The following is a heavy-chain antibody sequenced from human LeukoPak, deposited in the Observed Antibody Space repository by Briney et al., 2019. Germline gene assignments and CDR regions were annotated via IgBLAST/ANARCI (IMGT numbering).Heavy chain of an antibody. CDR3: ARDFIVVDAFDI. CDR2: INHSGST. D-gene: IGHD3-16*02. V-gene: IGHV4-34*01. CDR1: GGSFSGYY. J-gene: IGHJ3*02. Sequence: SETLSLTCAVYGGSFSGYYWSWIRQPPGKGLEWIGEINHSGSTNYNPSLKSRVTISVDTSKNQFSLKLNSVTPEDTAVYYCARDFIVVDAFDIWGQGTMVTVSS.